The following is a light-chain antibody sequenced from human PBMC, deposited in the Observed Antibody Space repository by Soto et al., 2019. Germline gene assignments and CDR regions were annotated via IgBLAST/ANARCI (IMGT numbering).Light chain of an antibody. Sequence: QSVLTQPPSVSAAPGQRVTISCSGSSNDIGSNYVSWHQRLPGTAPKVLIFENDKRPSGIPDRFSGSKSGTSATLDITGLQTGDEADYYCGTWDNNLSGGRVFGGGTKLTVL. V-gene: IGLV1-51*02. CDR2: END. CDR1: SNDIGSNY. CDR3: GTWDNNLSGGRV. J-gene: IGLJ3*02.